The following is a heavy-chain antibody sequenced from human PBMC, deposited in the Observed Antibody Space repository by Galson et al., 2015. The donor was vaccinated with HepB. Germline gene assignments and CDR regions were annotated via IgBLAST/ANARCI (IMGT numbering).Heavy chain of an antibody. CDR3: ARAVVPPYYQHGMDV. CDR1: GDSVSSNSAA. V-gene: IGHV6-1*01. Sequence: CAISGDSVSSNSAAWSWIRQSPSRGLEWLGRTYYRSKWNSDYAESVKSRMTINPDTSKNQFSLQLNSVTPEDTAVYYCARAVVPPYYQHGMDVWGQGTTVTVSS. D-gene: IGHD2-15*01. CDR2: TYYRSKWNS. J-gene: IGHJ6*02.